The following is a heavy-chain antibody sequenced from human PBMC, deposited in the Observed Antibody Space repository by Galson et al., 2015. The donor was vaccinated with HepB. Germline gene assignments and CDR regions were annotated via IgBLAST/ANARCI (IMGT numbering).Heavy chain of an antibody. J-gene: IGHJ6*03. Sequence: SLRLSCAASGFTFSSYSMNWVRQAPGKGLEWVSYISSSSSTIYYADSVKGRLTISRDNAKNSLYLQMNSLRAEDTAVYYCARSPPTIFGVVIHYYMDVWGKGTTVTVSS. V-gene: IGHV3-48*01. CDR3: ARSPPTIFGVVIHYYMDV. CDR2: ISSSSSTI. D-gene: IGHD3-3*01. CDR1: GFTFSSYS.